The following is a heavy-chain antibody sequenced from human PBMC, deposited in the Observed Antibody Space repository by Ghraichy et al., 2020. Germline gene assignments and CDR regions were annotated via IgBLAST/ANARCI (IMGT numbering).Heavy chain of an antibody. CDR3: AKVFPSPSLIAAAAGAFDI. D-gene: IGHD6-13*01. CDR2: ISGSGGST. Sequence: GGSLRLSCAASGFTFSSYAMSWVRQAPGKGLEWVSAISGSGGSTYYADSVKGRFTISRDNSKNTLYLQMNSLRAEDTAVYYCAKVFPSPSLIAAAAGAFDIWGQGTMVTVSS. J-gene: IGHJ3*02. CDR1: GFTFSSYA. V-gene: IGHV3-23*01.